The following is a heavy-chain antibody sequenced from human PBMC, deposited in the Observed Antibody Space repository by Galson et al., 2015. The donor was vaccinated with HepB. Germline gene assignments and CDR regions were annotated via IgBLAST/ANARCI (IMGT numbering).Heavy chain of an antibody. CDR3: ARWGYSYGYRGIDY. V-gene: IGHV4-39*01. CDR2: IYYSGST. CDR1: GGSISSSSYY. Sequence: SETLSLTCTVSGGSISSSSYYWGWIRQPPGKGLEWIGSIYYSGSTYYNPSLKSRVTISVDTSKNQFSLKLSSVTAADTAVYYCARWGYSYGYRGIDYWGQGTLVTVSS. D-gene: IGHD5-18*01. J-gene: IGHJ4*02.